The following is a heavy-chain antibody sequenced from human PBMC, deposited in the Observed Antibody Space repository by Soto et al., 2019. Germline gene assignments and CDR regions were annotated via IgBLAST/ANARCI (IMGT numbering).Heavy chain of an antibody. CDR1: GGYIRSYC. CDR3: ARASGCSGGNCAFDP. J-gene: IGHJ5*02. CDR2: IYYSGST. Sequence: SETLSLTCTVSGGYIRSYCSSWIRQPTGKGLEWIGYIYYSGSTNYNPSLKSRVTISVDTSKNQFSLKLSSVTAADTAVYYCARASGCSGGNCAFDPWGQGTLVTVSS. D-gene: IGHD2-15*01. V-gene: IGHV4-59*01.